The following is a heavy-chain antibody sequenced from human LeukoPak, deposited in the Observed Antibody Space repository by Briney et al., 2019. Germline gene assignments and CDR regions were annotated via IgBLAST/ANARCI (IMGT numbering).Heavy chain of an antibody. CDR1: GYRFNSYW. CDR3: ARLSEELEAHFDF. CDR2: IYGGDSEI. J-gene: IGHJ4*02. V-gene: IGHV5-51*01. D-gene: IGHD1-1*01. Sequence: GESLKISCKGAGYRFNSYWIGWGRQMPGQGLQGMGVIYGGDSEIRYSPSFQGQVTISADKSINTAYLQWSSLKASDTAMYYCARLSEELEAHFDFWGQGTPVTVSS.